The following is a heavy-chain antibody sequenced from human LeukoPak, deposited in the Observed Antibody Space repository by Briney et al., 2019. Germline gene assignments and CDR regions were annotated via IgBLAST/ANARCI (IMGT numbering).Heavy chain of an antibody. CDR2: IGSAGDT. CDR3: ARETHWNYVANYGMDV. V-gene: IGHV3-13*01. D-gene: IGHD1-7*01. Sequence: GGSLRLSCVASGFTFSSYDMHWVRQATGKGLEWVSAIGSAGDTYYPGSVKGRFTISRENAKNSLYLQMNSLRAEDTAVYYCARETHWNYVANYGMDVWGQGTTVTVSS. J-gene: IGHJ6*02. CDR1: GFTFSSYD.